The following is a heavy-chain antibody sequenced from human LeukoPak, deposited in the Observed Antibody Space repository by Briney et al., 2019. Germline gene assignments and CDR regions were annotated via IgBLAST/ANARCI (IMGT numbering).Heavy chain of an antibody. V-gene: IGHV4-59*12. J-gene: IGHJ3*02. Sequence: PSETLSLTCTVSGGSISSYYWSWIRQPPGKGLEWIGYIYYSGSTYYNPSLKSRVTISVDTSKNQFSLKLSSVTAADTAVYYCARTKINDAFDIWGQGTMVTVSS. D-gene: IGHD3-16*01. CDR1: GGSISSYY. CDR2: IYYSGST. CDR3: ARTKINDAFDI.